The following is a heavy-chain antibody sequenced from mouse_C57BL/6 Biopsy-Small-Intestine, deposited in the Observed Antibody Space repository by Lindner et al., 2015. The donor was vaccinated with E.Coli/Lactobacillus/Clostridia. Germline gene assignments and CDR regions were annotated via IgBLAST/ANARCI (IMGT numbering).Heavy chain of an antibody. D-gene: IGHD3-2*02. V-gene: IGHV14-4*01. CDR1: GFNIKDDY. Sequence: VQLQESGAELVRPGASVKLSCTASGFNIKDDYIHWVKQRPEQDLEWIGWIDPENGDTEYASKFQGKATITADTSSNTAYLQLSSLTSEDTAVYYCARGTAQAPFVYWGQGTLVTVSA. J-gene: IGHJ3*01. CDR3: ARGTAQAPFVY. CDR2: IDPENGDT.